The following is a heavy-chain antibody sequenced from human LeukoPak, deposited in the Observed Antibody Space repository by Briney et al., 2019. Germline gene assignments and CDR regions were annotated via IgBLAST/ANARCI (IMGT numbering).Heavy chain of an antibody. CDR2: ISYDGSNK. J-gene: IGHJ4*02. Sequence: GGSLRLSCAASGFTLSSYAMHWVRQAPGKGLEWVAVISYDGSNKYYADSVKGRFTISRDNSKNTLYLQMNSLRAEDTAVYYCARDSGGYSYGYDYFDYWGQGTLVTVSS. CDR3: ARDSGGYSYGYDYFDY. V-gene: IGHV3-30*04. CDR1: GFTLSSYA. D-gene: IGHD5-18*01.